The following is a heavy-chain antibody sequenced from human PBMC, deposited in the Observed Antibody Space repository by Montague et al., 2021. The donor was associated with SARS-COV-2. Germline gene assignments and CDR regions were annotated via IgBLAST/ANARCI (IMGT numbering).Heavy chain of an antibody. D-gene: IGHD3-10*01. CDR1: GFTFRSYC. V-gene: IGHV3-74*01. CDR2: ITHDGTST. Sequence: SLRLSCAASGFTFRSYCMHWVRQVPGRGLVWVSRITHDGTSTNYXASVKGRFTISRDNAKNTLSLQMNNLRAEDTAVYYCVRPLWFGDDDYYIESWGQGTLVTVSS. J-gene: IGHJ4*02. CDR3: VRPLWFGDDDYYIES.